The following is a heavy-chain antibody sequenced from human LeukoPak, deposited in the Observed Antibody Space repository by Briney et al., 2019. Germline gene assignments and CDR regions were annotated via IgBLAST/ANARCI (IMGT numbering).Heavy chain of an antibody. Sequence: GGSLRLSCAASGFTLSSYSMNWVRQAPGKGLEWVSSISTSSIYIYYADSVKGRFPISRDNAKNSLYLQMTSLRAEDTAVYYCARSSGSYFSDSPDDYWGQGTLATVSS. V-gene: IGHV3-21*01. CDR1: GFTLSSYS. CDR2: ISTSSIYI. D-gene: IGHD1-26*01. CDR3: ARSSGSYFSDSPDDY. J-gene: IGHJ4*02.